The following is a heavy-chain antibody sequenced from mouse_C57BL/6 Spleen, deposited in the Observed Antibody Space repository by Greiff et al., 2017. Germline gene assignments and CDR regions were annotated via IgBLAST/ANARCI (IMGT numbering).Heavy chain of an antibody. CDR3: ARGTTVGFDY. J-gene: IGHJ2*01. Sequence: EVQVVESEGGLVQPGSSMKLSCTASGFTFSDYYMAWVRQVPEKGLEWVANINYDGSSTYYLDSLKSRFIISRDNAKNILYLQMSSLKSEDTATYYCARGTTVGFDYWGQGTTRTVAS. CDR2: INYDGSST. CDR1: GFTFSDYY. V-gene: IGHV5-16*01. D-gene: IGHD1-1*01.